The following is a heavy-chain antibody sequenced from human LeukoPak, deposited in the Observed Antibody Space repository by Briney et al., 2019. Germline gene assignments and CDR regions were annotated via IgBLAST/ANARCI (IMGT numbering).Heavy chain of an antibody. CDR2: IYTSGST. J-gene: IGHJ5*02. CDR1: GGSISSGSYY. V-gene: IGHV4-61*02. D-gene: IGHD3-3*01. Sequence: SETLSLTCTVSGGSISSGSYYWSWIRQPAGKGLEWIGRIYTSGSTNYNPSLKSRVTISVDTSKNQFSLKLSSVTAADTAVHYCARAYDFWSGYWQNWFDPWGQGTLVTVSS. CDR3: ARAYDFWSGYWQNWFDP.